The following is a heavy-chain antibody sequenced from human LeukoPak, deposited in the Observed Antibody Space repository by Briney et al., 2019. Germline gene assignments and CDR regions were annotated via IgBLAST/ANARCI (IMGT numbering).Heavy chain of an antibody. J-gene: IGHJ4*02. CDR1: GYSFTSYW. D-gene: IGHD3-22*01. Sequence: GESLKISCKGSGYSFTSYWIGWVRQMPGKGLEWVGIIYPGDSDTRYSPSFQGQVTISADKSISTAYLQWSSLKASDTAMYYCARQGTYYYDSSGYYYGDYWGQGTLVTVSS. CDR3: ARQGTYYYDSSGYYYGDY. CDR2: IYPGDSDT. V-gene: IGHV5-51*01.